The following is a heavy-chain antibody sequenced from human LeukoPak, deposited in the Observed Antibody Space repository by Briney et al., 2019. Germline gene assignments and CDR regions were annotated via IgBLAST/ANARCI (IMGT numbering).Heavy chain of an antibody. V-gene: IGHV4-34*01. J-gene: IGHJ4*02. CDR2: INHSGST. CDR3: ARLTLGIADPPRDY. Sequence: SETLSLTCAVYGGSFSGYYWSWIRQPPGKGLEWIGEINHSGSTNYNPSLKSRVTISVDTSKNQFSLKLSSVTAADTAVYYCARLTLGIADPPRDYWGQGTLVTVSS. CDR1: GGSFSGYY. D-gene: IGHD6-13*01.